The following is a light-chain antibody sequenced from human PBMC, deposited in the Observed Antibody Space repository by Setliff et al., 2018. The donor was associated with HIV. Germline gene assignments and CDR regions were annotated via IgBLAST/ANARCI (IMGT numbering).Light chain of an antibody. Sequence: QSALTQPASMSESPGQSITISCTGTSSDVGGYNYVSWYQQHPGKAPKVMVYDVSNRPSGVTNRFSGSKSGNTASLTISGLQAEDEADYYCSSYTSSGTVLFGGGT. CDR2: DVS. CDR1: SSDVGGYNY. CDR3: SSYTSSGTVL. J-gene: IGLJ2*01. V-gene: IGLV2-14*03.